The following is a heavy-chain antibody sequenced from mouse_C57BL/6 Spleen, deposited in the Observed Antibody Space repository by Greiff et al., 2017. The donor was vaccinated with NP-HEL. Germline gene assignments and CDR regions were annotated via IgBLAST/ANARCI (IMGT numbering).Heavy chain of an antibody. D-gene: IGHD2-2*01. CDR1: GFTFSDYY. Sequence: EVQLVESEGGLVQPGSSMKLSCTASGFTFSDYYMAWVRQVPEKGLEWVANINYDGSSTYYLDSLKSRFIISRDNAKNILYLQMSSLKSEDTATYYCARMVTTDYAMDYWGQGTSVTVSS. CDR3: ARMVTTDYAMDY. CDR2: INYDGSST. J-gene: IGHJ4*01. V-gene: IGHV5-16*01.